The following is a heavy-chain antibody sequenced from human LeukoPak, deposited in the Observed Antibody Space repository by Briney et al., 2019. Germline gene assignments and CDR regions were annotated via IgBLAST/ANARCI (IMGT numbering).Heavy chain of an antibody. CDR3: ARSRITIFGVVTRGHWFDP. J-gene: IGHJ5*02. CDR1: GGSFSGYY. CDR2: IKHSGST. V-gene: IGHV4-34*01. D-gene: IGHD3-3*01. Sequence: SETLSLTCAVYGGSFSGYYWSWIRQPPGKGLEWIGEIKHSGSTNYNPSLKSRVTISVDTSKNQFSLKLSSVTAADTAVYYCARSRITIFGVVTRGHWFDPWGQGTLVTVSS.